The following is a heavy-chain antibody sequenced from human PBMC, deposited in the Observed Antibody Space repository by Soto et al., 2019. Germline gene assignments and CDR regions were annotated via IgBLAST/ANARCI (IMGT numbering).Heavy chain of an antibody. Sequence: SETLSLTCTVSGGSISSGGYYWSWIRQHPGKGLEWIGYIYYSGSTYYNPSLKSRVTISVDTSKNQFSLRLSSVTAADTAVYYCARGDSSSSGNWFDPWGQGTLVTV. CDR3: ARGDSSSSGNWFDP. CDR1: GGSISSGGYY. J-gene: IGHJ5*02. V-gene: IGHV4-31*03. CDR2: IYYSGST. D-gene: IGHD6-6*01.